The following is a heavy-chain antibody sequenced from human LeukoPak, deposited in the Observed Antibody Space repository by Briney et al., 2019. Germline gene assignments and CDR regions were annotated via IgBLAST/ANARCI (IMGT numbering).Heavy chain of an antibody. CDR1: GFNFSSYG. D-gene: IGHD6-19*01. V-gene: IGHV3-30*18. Sequence: GSLLLSCAASGFNFSSYGMHWVRPAPGKGLEGVAVISYDGSNKYYAASVKGRFTISRDNSKNTLYLQMNSLRAEDTAVYYCAKGYSSGPGWFDPWGQGTLVTVSS. CDR3: AKGYSSGPGWFDP. CDR2: ISYDGSNK. J-gene: IGHJ5*02.